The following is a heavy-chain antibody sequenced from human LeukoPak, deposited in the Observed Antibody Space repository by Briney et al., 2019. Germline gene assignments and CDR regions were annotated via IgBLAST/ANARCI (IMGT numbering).Heavy chain of an antibody. CDR3: AKDRNLSTTNYRFDS. J-gene: IGHJ4*02. CDR2: IRYDGSNK. CDR1: GFSFSSYG. Sequence: PGGSLRLSCAASGFSFSSYGMHWVRQAPGKGLEWVAFIRYDGSNKYYADSVKGRFTISRDNSKNTLYLQMNSLRAEDTAVYYCAKDRNLSTTNYRFDSWAQGTLVSVSS. V-gene: IGHV3-30*02. D-gene: IGHD1-7*01.